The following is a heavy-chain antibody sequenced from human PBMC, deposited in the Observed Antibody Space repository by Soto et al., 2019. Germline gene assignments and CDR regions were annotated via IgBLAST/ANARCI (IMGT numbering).Heavy chain of an antibody. V-gene: IGHV3-23*01. CDR3: ARDRDRPYFDY. CDR1: GFTFSSYA. J-gene: IGHJ4*02. CDR2: IGGSGGDT. Sequence: EVQLLESGGGLVQPGGSLRLSCAASGFTFSSYAMSWVRQAPGMGLEWVSAIGGSGGDTYYADSVKGRFTISRDNSKNTLYLQMNSLRAEDTAVYYCARDRDRPYFDYWGQGTLVTVSS.